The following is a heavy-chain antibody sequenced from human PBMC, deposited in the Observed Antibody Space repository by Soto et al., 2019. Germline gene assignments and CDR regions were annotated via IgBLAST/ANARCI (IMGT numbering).Heavy chain of an antibody. D-gene: IGHD3-16*01. Sequence: QVQLQESGPGLVKPSETLSLTCTVSGGSISSYYWNWIRQPPGKGLEWIGNIYYSGSTNYNPSLKSRVTLSVDTSKNQFSLKVDSVTAADTAMYYCARRGERGWFGLWGQGTLVTVSS. CDR2: IYYSGST. CDR3: ARRGERGWFGL. CDR1: GGSISSYY. V-gene: IGHV4-59*08. J-gene: IGHJ5*02.